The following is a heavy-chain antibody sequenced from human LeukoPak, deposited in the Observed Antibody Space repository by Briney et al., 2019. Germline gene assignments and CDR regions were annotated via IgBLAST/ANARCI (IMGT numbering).Heavy chain of an antibody. J-gene: IGHJ4*02. V-gene: IGHV3-7*01. CDR3: ARGGWNIAV. Sequence: PGGSLRLSCAASGFTFSSHWMNRVRQAPGKGLEWVGNIKEDGSENYYAGSVKGRFTISRDNAKNSLYLQMNTLTADDTAVYYCARGGWNIAVWGQGTLVTVSS. D-gene: IGHD6-19*01. CDR2: IKEDGSEN. CDR1: GFTFSSHW.